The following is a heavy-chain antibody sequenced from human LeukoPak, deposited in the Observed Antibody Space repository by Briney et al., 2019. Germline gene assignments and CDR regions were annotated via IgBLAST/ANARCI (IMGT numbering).Heavy chain of an antibody. CDR3: ARLGGGSITIFVVVIKRLLYYFDY. V-gene: IGHV4-34*01. J-gene: IGHJ4*02. D-gene: IGHD3-3*01. Sequence: SETLTLTCAVYGVSFSGYYWSWIRQAPGKGLEWIGEINHSGSTKYNPSLKSRVIKSVYTSKNQFSLKMSSVTCAGTAVYYCARLGGGSITIFVVVIKRLLYYFDYGSQGTLVTVYS. CDR2: INHSGST. CDR1: GVSFSGYY.